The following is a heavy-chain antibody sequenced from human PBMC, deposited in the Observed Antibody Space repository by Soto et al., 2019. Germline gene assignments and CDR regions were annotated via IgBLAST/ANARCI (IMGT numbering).Heavy chain of an antibody. CDR2: IYSGGST. V-gene: IGHV3-66*01. CDR3: ARDAYSSGWYDY. D-gene: IGHD6-19*01. CDR1: GFTVSSNY. J-gene: IGHJ4*02. Sequence: PLGSLRLSCAASGFTVSSNYMSWVRQAPGKGLEWVSVIYSGGSTYYADSVKGRFTISRDNSKNTLYLQMNSLRAEDTAVYYCARDAYSSGWYDYWGQGTLVTVSS.